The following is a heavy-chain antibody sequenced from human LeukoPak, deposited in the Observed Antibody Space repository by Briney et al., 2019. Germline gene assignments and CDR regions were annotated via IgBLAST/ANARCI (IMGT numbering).Heavy chain of an antibody. V-gene: IGHV3-7*03. CDR3: AKRRVTGSGRYYYYGMDV. CDR1: GFSFSDYW. J-gene: IGHJ6*02. CDR2: IKPDGREK. D-gene: IGHD6-19*01. Sequence: GGSLRLSCAASGFSFSDYWMNWVRQAAGKGLEWVAEIKPDGREKNSVGSVNGQFTISRDNAKNSLYLQMNSLRAEDTAVYYCAKRRVTGSGRYYYYGMDVWGQGTTVTVSS.